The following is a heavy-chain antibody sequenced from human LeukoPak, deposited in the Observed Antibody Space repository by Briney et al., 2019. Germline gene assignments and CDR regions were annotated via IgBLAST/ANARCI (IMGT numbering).Heavy chain of an antibody. CDR1: GGSISSYY. D-gene: IGHD3-10*01. V-gene: IGHV4-4*07. CDR3: ARESRRSYCNEY. CDR2: IYTSGST. Sequence: SETLSLTCTVSGGSISSYYWSWLRQPDGKGLEWIGRIYTSGSTNYKPSLKSRVTMSVDTSKNQFSLKLNSVTAADTAVYYCARESRRSYCNEYWGQGTLVIVSS. J-gene: IGHJ4*02.